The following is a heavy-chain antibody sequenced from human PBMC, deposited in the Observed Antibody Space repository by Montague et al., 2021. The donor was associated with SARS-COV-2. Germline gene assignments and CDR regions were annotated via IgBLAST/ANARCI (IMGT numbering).Heavy chain of an antibody. Sequence: SLRLSCAASGFTFSSYAMHWVRQAPGKGLEWVAVISYDGSNKYYADSVKGRFTISRDNSKSTLFLQMNSLRAEDTAVYYCAKDIHIVVVTRMDVWDQGTTLPVSS. CDR2: ISYDGSNK. D-gene: IGHD2-21*02. J-gene: IGHJ6*02. V-gene: IGHV3-30*04. CDR3: AKDIHIVVVTRMDV. CDR1: GFTFSSYA.